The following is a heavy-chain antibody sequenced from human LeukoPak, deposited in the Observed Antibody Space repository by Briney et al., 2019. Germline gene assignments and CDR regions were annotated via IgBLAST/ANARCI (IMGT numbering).Heavy chain of an antibody. D-gene: IGHD3-22*01. J-gene: IGHJ4*02. V-gene: IGHV3-23*01. CDR2: ISGSGGST. Sequence: GGSLRLSCAASGFTFSSYGMSWVRQAPGKGLEWVSAISGSGGSTYYADSVKGRFTISRDNSKNTLYLQMNSLRAEDTAVYYCAKDVLLHYYGSSGGSDYWGQGTLVTVSS. CDR1: GFTFSSYG. CDR3: AKDVLLHYYGSSGGSDY.